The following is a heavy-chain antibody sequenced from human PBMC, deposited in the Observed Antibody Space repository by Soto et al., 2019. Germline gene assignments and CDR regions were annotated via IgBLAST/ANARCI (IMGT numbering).Heavy chain of an antibody. CDR3: LRPYFFDY. CDR2: ISSDGSTI. J-gene: IGHJ4*02. V-gene: IGHV3-11*01. Sequence: QVQLVKSGGGLVEPGGSLRLSCATSGFIFSDYYMTWIRQAPGKGLEWVSYISSDGSTIYYADSVKGRFTISRDNAKNSLFLQMESLRVEDTAVYYCLRPYFFDYWGQGTLVAVSS. CDR1: GFIFSDYY.